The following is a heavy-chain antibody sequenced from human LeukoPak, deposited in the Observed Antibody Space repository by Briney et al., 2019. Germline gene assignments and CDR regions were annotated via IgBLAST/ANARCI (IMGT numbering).Heavy chain of an antibody. Sequence: GGSLRLSCEASGFTFSTYPMHWVRQAPDKGLEWVAMISYHGSNEYYADSVKGRFTISRDNAKNSLYLQMNSLRAEDTAVYYCARASGDTVDTTTMGSYWGQGTLVTVSS. CDR2: ISYHGSNE. V-gene: IGHV3-30*03. CDR3: ARASGDTVDTTTMGSY. D-gene: IGHD5-18*01. CDR1: GFTFSTYP. J-gene: IGHJ4*02.